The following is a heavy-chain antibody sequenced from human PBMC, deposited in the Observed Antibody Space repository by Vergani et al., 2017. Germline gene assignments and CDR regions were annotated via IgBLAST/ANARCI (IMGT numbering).Heavy chain of an antibody. V-gene: IGHV4-39*07. CDR1: GGSISSSSYY. J-gene: IGHJ4*02. D-gene: IGHD3-16*01. CDR2: IYYSGST. Sequence: QLQLQESGPGLVKPSETLSLTCTVSGGSISSSSYYWGWIRQPPGKGLEWIGSIYYSGSTYYNPSLKSRVTISVDKSKNQFSLKLNSVTAADTAVYYCARFSFIGGGEGFDYWGQGTLVTVSS. CDR3: ARFSFIGGGEGFDY.